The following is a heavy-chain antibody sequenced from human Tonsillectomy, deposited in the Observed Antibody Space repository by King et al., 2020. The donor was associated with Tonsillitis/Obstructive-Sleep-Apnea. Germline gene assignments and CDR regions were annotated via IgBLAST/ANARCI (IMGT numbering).Heavy chain of an antibody. D-gene: IGHD2-2*01. CDR1: GFTFSSYA. CDR3: ARAGGYCSSTSCYYYYYGMDV. CDR2: ISYDGSNK. V-gene: IGHV3-30*04. Sequence: VQLVESGGGVFQPGRSLRLSCAASGFTFSSYAMPWVRQAPGKGLEWVAVISYDGSNKYYADSVKGRFTISRDNSKNTLYLQMNSLRAEDTAVYYCARAGGYCSSTSCYYYYYGMDVWGQGTTVTVSS. J-gene: IGHJ6*02.